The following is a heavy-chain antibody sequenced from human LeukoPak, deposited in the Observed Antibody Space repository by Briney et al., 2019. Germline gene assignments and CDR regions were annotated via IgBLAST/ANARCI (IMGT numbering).Heavy chain of an antibody. V-gene: IGHV3-33*01. J-gene: IGHJ4*02. D-gene: IGHD1-26*01. Sequence: GGSVRLSCAVSGISFSGYAMHWVREAPGKGLEWVGLIKYDASDEYYADSVKGRFTISRDDSRSTLYLQMNSLRVDDTAVYYCARGQSVGWEIGVCDFWGQGTLVTVSS. CDR2: IKYDASDE. CDR3: ARGQSVGWEIGVCDF. CDR1: GISFSGYA.